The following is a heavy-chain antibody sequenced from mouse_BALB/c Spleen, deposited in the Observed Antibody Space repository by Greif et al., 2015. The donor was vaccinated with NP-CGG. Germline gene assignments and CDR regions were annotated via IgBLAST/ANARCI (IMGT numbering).Heavy chain of an antibody. J-gene: IGHJ3*01. CDR1: GYTFTSYW. CDR2: INPSNGRT. Sequence: QVQLQQPGAELVKPGASVKLSCKASGYTFTSYWMHWVKQGPGQGLEWIGEINPSNGRTNYNEKFKSKATLTVDKSSSTAYMQLSSLTSEDSAVYYCAGGPHAWFAYWGQGTLVTVSA. V-gene: IGHV1S81*02. CDR3: AGGPHAWFAY.